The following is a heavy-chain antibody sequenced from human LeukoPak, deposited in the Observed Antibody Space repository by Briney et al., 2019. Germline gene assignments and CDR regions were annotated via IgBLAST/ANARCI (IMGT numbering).Heavy chain of an antibody. D-gene: IGHD3-10*01. CDR2: IYYSGST. Sequence: PSETLSLTCTVSGGSISSYYWSWLRQPPGKGLEWIGYIYYSGSTNYNPSLKSRVTISVDTSKNQFSLKLSSVTAADTAVYYCAREAVRGLYYGMDVWGQGTTVTVSS. CDR1: GGSISSYY. V-gene: IGHV4-59*01. J-gene: IGHJ6*02. CDR3: AREAVRGLYYGMDV.